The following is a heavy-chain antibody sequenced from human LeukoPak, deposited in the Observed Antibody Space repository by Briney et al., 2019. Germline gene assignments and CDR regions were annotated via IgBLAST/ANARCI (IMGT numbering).Heavy chain of an antibody. CDR2: LYSDAEK. D-gene: IGHD1-14*01. Sequence: GGSLRLSCAASGFTVSSTYMNWFRQAPGKGLEWVSVLYSDAEKYYADSVKGRFTISRDNSKSTLFLQMNSLRVEDTAVYYCARNPSFTGVWGQGTLVTVSA. V-gene: IGHV3-53*01. CDR1: GFTVSSTY. CDR3: ARNPSFTGV. J-gene: IGHJ4*02.